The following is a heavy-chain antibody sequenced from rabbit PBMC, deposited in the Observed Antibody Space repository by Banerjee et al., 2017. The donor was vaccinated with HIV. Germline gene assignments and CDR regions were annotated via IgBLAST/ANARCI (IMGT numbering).Heavy chain of an antibody. CDR3: ARGDDVAGYGYSL. D-gene: IGHD6-1*01. CDR1: GFSFSSNYW. CDR2: VHGGSSGNT. V-gene: IGHV1S45*01. J-gene: IGHJ4*01. Sequence: QEQLEESGGDLVKPEGSLTLTCTASGFSFSSNYWLCWVRQAPGKGLEWIACVHGGSSGNTYYASWAKGRFTISKTSSTTVTLQMTSLTAADTATYFCARGDDVAGYGYSLWGPGTLVTVS.